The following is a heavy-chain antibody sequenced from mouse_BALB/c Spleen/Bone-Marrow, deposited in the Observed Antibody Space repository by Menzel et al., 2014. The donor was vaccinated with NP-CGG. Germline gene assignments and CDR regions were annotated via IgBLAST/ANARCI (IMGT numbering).Heavy chain of an antibody. CDR1: GYTFTDYA. J-gene: IGHJ1*01. CDR3: ARGEGPDGWYFDV. D-gene: IGHD1-1*01. CDR2: ISTYSGNT. Sequence: QVTLKVSGPELVRPGVSVKISCKGSGYTFTDYAMHWVKQSHAKSLEWIGVISTYSGNTNYNQKFKGRATMTADKFSSTAYMELDRLTSEDSAIYYCARGEGPDGWYFDVWGAGTTVTVSS. V-gene: IGHV1-67*01.